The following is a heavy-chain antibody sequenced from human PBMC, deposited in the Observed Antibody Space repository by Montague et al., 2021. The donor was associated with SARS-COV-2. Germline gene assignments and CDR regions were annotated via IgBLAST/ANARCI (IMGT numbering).Heavy chain of an antibody. D-gene: IGHD6-19*01. V-gene: IGHV4-30-2*01. J-gene: IGHJ5*02. Sequence: TLSLTCSLSGGSISGGGFTWSCIRQPPGKGLVWIGHIFHTGTPHYSPSLKSRVTISIDRSKNQFSLNLDSVTAADTAVYYCARLKVAPNGGWNWFDPWGQGILVTVSS. CDR3: ARLKVAPNGGWNWFDP. CDR1: GGSISGGGFT. CDR2: IFHTGTP.